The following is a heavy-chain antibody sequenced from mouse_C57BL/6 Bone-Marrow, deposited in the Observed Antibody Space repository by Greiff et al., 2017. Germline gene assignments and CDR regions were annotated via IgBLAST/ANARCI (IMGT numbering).Heavy chain of an antibody. Sequence: EVKLVESGGGLVQPGGSMKLSCAASGFTFSDARMDWVRQSPEKGLEWVAEIRNKANNHAIYYAESVKGRFTISRDDSKRSVYLQMNSLRAEDTGIDYCTVTGTEFAYWGQGTLVTVPA. CDR1: GFTFSDAR. V-gene: IGHV6-6*01. D-gene: IGHD4-1*01. CDR3: TVTGTEFAY. CDR2: IRNKANNHAI. J-gene: IGHJ3*01.